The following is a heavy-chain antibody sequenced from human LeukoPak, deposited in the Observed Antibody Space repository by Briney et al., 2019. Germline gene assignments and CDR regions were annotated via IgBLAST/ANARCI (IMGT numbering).Heavy chain of an antibody. CDR3: ARDKESAIGLYYYYGMDV. CDR1: GFTFSSYA. CDR2: ISSSSSYI. Sequence: GGSLRLSCAASGFTFSSYAMSWVRQAPGKGLEWVSSISSSSSYIYYADSVKVRFTISRDNAKNSLYLQMNSLRAEDTAVYYCARDKESAIGLYYYYGMDVWGQGTTVTVSS. J-gene: IGHJ6*02. V-gene: IGHV3-21*01. D-gene: IGHD2-21*01.